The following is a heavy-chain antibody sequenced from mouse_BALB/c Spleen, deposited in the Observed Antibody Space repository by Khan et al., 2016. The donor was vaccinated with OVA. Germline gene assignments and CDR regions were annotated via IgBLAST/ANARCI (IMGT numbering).Heavy chain of an antibody. CDR2: FNSNGGST. CDR1: GFTFSSYG. V-gene: IGHV5-6-3*01. Sequence: EVQLVESGGGLVQPGGSLKLSCAASGFTFSSYGMSWVRQTPDKRLELVATFNSNGGSTYYPDSVKGRFTISRDNAKNTLYLQMSSLKSEDTAMYYCARMARTINWGQGTTLTGSS. J-gene: IGHJ2*01. CDR3: ARMARTIN.